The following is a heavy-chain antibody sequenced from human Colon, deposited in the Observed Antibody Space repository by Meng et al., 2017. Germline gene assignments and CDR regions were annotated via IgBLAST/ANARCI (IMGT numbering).Heavy chain of an antibody. V-gene: IGHV4-4*02. D-gene: IGHD3-10*01. J-gene: IGHJ4*02. CDR2: IYHSGST. CDR3: ARVIYASGNMAHLDC. Sequence: QVPVEECVTGLVNPSGTLSLTCSVAGDSIRSSNWWSWVRQPPGRGLEWIGEIYHSGSTNYNPSLKNRLSLTVDKSKNQFSLTLHSVTAADTAVYYCARVIYASGNMAHLDCWGQGTLVTVSS. CDR1: GDSIRSSNW.